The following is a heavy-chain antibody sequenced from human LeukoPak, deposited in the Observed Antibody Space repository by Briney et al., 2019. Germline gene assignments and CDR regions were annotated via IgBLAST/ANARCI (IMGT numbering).Heavy chain of an antibody. J-gene: IGHJ4*02. V-gene: IGHV3-66*01. Sequence: GGSLRLSCVASGFTVSSNYMSWVRQAPGKGLEWVSVIYSGGSTYYADSVKGRFTISRDNSKNTLYLQMNSLRAEDTAVYYCARAELGPNDYWGQGTLVTVSS. D-gene: IGHD1-26*01. CDR1: GFTVSSNY. CDR3: ARAELGPNDY. CDR2: IYSGGST.